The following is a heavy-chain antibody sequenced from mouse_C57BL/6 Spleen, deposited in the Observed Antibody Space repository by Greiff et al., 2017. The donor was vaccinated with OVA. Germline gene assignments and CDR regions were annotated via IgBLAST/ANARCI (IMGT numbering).Heavy chain of an antibody. J-gene: IGHJ3*01. V-gene: IGHV1-80*01. D-gene: IGHD2-3*01. Sequence: QVQLQQSGAELVKPGASVKISCKASGYAFSSYWMNWVKQRPGKGLEWIGQIYPGDGDTNYNGKFKGKATLTADKSSSTAYMQLSSLTSEDSAVYFCARRGDGYYEIWFAYWGQGTLVTVSA. CDR3: ARRGDGYYEIWFAY. CDR1: GYAFSSYW. CDR2: IYPGDGDT.